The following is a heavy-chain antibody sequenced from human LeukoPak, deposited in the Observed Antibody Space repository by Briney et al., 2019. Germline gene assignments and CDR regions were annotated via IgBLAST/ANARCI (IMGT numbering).Heavy chain of an antibody. V-gene: IGHV3-21*01. CDR2: ISSSSSYI. CDR1: GFTFSSYS. J-gene: IGHJ6*03. Sequence: GGSLRLSCAASGFTFSSYSMNWVRQAPGKGLEWVSSISSSSSYIYYADSVKGRFTISRDNAKNSLYLQMNSLRAEDTAVYYCARDRVDYDFWSGYSLLGYYYNYMDVWGKGTTVTVSS. CDR3: ARDRVDYDFWSGYSLLGYYYNYMDV. D-gene: IGHD3-3*01.